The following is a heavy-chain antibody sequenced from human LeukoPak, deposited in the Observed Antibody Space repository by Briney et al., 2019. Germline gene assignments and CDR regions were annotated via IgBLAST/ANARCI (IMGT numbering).Heavy chain of an antibody. V-gene: IGHV3-48*04. CDR1: GFTFGSYS. J-gene: IGHJ4*02. CDR3: ARADFDWLLDY. D-gene: IGHD3-9*01. Sequence: GGSLRLSCAASGFTFGSYSMNWVRQAPGKGLEWVSYISSSGSTIYYADSVKGRFTISRDNAKNSLYLQMNSLRAEDTAVYYCARADFDWLLDYWGQGTLVTVSS. CDR2: ISSSGSTI.